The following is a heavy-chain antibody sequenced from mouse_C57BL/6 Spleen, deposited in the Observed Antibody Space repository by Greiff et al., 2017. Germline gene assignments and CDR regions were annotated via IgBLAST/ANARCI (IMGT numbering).Heavy chain of an antibody. D-gene: IGHD2-10*01. CDR3: ARDPYYGNYYAMDY. J-gene: IGHJ4*01. V-gene: IGHV5-4*01. Sequence: EVKLMESGGGLVKPGGSLKLSCAASGFTFSSYAMSWVRQTPEKRLEWVVTISDGGSYTYYPDNVKGRFTISRDNAKNNLYLQMSHLKSEDTAMYYCARDPYYGNYYAMDYWGQGTSVTVSS. CDR2: ISDGGSYT. CDR1: GFTFSSYA.